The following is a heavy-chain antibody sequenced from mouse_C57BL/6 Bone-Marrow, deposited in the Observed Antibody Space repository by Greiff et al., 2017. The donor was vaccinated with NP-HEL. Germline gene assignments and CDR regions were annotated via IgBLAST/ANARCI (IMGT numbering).Heavy chain of an antibody. CDR2: ISRGGSYT. J-gene: IGHJ3*01. Sequence: EVKVVESGGDLVKPGGSLKLSCAASGFTFSSYGMSWVRQTPDKRLEWVATISRGGSYTYYPDSVKGRFTLSRDNSKNTLYLQLSSLKSEDAAMYYCARQGYYSNYGAYWGQGTLVTVSA. D-gene: IGHD2-5*01. CDR3: ARQGYYSNYGAY. V-gene: IGHV5-6*01. CDR1: GFTFSSYG.